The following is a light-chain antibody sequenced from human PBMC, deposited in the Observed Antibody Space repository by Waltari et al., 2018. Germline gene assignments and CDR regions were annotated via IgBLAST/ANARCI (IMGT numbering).Light chain of an antibody. CDR3: SSYTLTNPVV. CDR1: SNDIGANDY. Sequence: QSAVTQPASVSGSPGQSISISCTGTSNDIGANDYVSWYQQHPGRAPQLVIYDVSVRPSGVSIRFSGSKSGNTASLTISGLQAEDEALYYCSSYTLTNPVVFGVGTKLTVL. V-gene: IGLV2-14*03. J-gene: IGLJ2*01. CDR2: DVS.